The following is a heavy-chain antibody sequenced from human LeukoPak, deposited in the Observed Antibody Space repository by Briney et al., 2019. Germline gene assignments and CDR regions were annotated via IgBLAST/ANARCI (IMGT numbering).Heavy chain of an antibody. Sequence: ASVKVSCKASGYTFPSYFMHWVRQAPGQGLEWMGIINLTGGSTTYAQKFQGRVTMTRDTSTSTVYMELSSLRSDDTTVYYCARTAARRFDYWGQGTLVTVSS. D-gene: IGHD6-6*01. CDR2: INLTGGST. J-gene: IGHJ4*02. CDR1: GYTFPSYF. CDR3: ARTAARRFDY. V-gene: IGHV1-46*01.